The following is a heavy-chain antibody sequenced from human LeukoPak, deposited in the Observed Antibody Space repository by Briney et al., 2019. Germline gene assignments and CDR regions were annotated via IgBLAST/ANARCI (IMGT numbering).Heavy chain of an antibody. J-gene: IGHJ4*02. Sequence: PGGSLRLSCTASGFSFNSYSMNWVRQAPGKGLEWVSSISSTSSYIHYADSVKGRFTISRDNARNSLYLQMNSLRVEDTAVYCCARKGNWNYDYWGQGTLVTVSS. CDR2: ISSTSSYI. D-gene: IGHD1-1*01. CDR1: GFSFNSYS. CDR3: ARKGNWNYDY. V-gene: IGHV3-21*01.